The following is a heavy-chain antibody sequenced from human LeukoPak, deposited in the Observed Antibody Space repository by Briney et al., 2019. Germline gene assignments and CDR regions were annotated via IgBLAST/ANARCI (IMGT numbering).Heavy chain of an antibody. J-gene: IGHJ6*03. CDR3: ARRGKMVQPTYYYYMDV. CDR2: INHSGST. Sequence: PSETLSLTCAVYGGSFSGNYWSWIRQPPGKGLEWIGEINHSGSTNYNPSLKSRVTISVDTSKNQFSLKLSSVTAADTAVYYCARRGKMVQPTYYYYMDVWGKGTTVTVSS. V-gene: IGHV4-34*01. CDR1: GGSFSGNY. D-gene: IGHD3-10*01.